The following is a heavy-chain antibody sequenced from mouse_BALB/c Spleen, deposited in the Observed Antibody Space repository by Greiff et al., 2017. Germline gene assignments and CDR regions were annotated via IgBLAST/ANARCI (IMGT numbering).Heavy chain of an antibody. Sequence: EVKLVESGGGLVKPGGSLKLSCAASGFTFSDYYMYWVRQTPEKRLEWVATISDGGSYTYYPDSVKGRFTISRDNAKNNLYLQMSSLKSEDTAMYYCARDYGYERLYWYFDVWGAGTTVTVSS. D-gene: IGHD1-2*01. CDR1: GFTFSDYY. CDR3: ARDYGYERLYWYFDV. V-gene: IGHV5-4*02. J-gene: IGHJ1*01. CDR2: ISDGGSYT.